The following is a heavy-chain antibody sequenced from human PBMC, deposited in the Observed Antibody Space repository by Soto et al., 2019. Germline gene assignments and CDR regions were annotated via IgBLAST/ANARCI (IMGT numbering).Heavy chain of an antibody. CDR3: AKLPYDSSGYPLRDLDY. CDR1: GFTFSSYA. Sequence: GGSLRLSCAASGFTFSSYAMSWVRQAPGKGLEWVSAISGSGGSTYYADSVKGRFTISRDNSKNTLYLQMNSLRAEDTAVYYCAKLPYDSSGYPLRDLDYWGQGTLVTVSS. CDR2: ISGSGGST. V-gene: IGHV3-23*01. J-gene: IGHJ4*02. D-gene: IGHD3-22*01.